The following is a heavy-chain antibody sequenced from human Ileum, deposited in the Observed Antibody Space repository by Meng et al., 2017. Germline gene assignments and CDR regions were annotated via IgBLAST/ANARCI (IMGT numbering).Heavy chain of an antibody. V-gene: IGHV3-23*01. Sequence: GESLKISCAASGFKFSAYGMSWVRQAPGKGLEWVSAIWRSADTTDYITYYTDSVKGSFTISRDNSKSTLYLRLNNVTDDDTATYYCTQDGGWLPDNWGQGTVVTVSS. D-gene: IGHD5-12*01. J-gene: IGHJ4*02. CDR1: GFKFSAYG. CDR3: TQDGGWLPDN. CDR2: IWRSADTTDYIT.